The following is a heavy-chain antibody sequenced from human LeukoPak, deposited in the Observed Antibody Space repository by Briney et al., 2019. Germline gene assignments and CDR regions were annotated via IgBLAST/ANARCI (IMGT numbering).Heavy chain of an antibody. Sequence: PGGSLRLSCAASGFTFSSYGMHWVRQAPGKGLEWVAVISYDGSNKYYAGSVKGRFTISRDKSKNTLYLQMNSLRAEDTAVYYCAKDMRAKSWDYDFWSGYLYYYYGMDVWGQGTTVTVSS. V-gene: IGHV3-30*18. CDR1: GFTFSSYG. CDR2: ISYDGSNK. D-gene: IGHD3-3*01. J-gene: IGHJ6*02. CDR3: AKDMRAKSWDYDFWSGYLYYYYGMDV.